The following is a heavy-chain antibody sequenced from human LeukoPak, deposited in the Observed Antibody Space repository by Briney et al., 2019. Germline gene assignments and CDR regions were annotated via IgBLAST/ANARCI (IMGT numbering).Heavy chain of an antibody. Sequence: PSETLSLTCTVSGGSISSYYWSWIRQPPGKGLEWIGYIYYSGSTNYNPSLKSRVTISVDTSKNQFSLKLSSVTAADTAVYHCARADWLLSIDYWGQGTLVTVSS. CDR3: ARADWLLSIDY. CDR2: IYYSGST. V-gene: IGHV4-59*01. D-gene: IGHD3/OR15-3a*01. J-gene: IGHJ4*02. CDR1: GGSISSYY.